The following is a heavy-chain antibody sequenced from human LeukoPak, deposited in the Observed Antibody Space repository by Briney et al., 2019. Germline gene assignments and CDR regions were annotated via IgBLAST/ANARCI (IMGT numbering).Heavy chain of an antibody. J-gene: IGHJ6*02. Sequence: PGGSLRLSCVTSRFTFSNCAMSWVRQAPGKGLEWVSLISGSGGSTYYADSVKGRFTISRDKSKNTLYLQMNSLRAEDTAVYYCARDRRTNYYYYGMDVWGQGTTVTVSS. CDR1: RFTFSNCA. CDR2: ISGSGGST. CDR3: ARDRRTNYYYYGMDV. V-gene: IGHV3-23*01.